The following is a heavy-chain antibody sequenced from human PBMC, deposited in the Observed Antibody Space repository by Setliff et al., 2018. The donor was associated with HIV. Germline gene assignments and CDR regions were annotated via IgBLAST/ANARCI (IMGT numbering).Heavy chain of an antibody. CDR3: AKEGGSERMPFFYYYMDV. CDR2: VSWDGRTT. Sequence: QPGGSLRLSCAASGFIFDDYAMHWVRQVPGKGLEWVALVSWDGRTTNYADSVKGRFTISRDSSKNSLYLEMNSLRTEDTALYYCAKEGGSERMPFFYYYMDVWGKGTTVTVSS. V-gene: IGHV3-43*01. J-gene: IGHJ6*03. D-gene: IGHD3-10*01. CDR1: GFIFDDYA.